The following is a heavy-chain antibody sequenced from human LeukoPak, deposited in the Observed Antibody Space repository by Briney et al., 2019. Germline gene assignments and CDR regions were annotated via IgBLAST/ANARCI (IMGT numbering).Heavy chain of an antibody. Sequence: QPGGSLRLSCAASGFTFSTYSMKWVRQAPGKGLEWVSYISSSSGTIYYADSVKGRFIISRDNAKNSLYLQMNSLRDEDTAVYYCARDRTHHPVILVDQTLDYWGQGTLVTVPS. CDR1: GFTFSTYS. D-gene: IGHD3-22*01. V-gene: IGHV3-48*02. J-gene: IGHJ4*02. CDR3: ARDRTHHPVILVDQTLDY. CDR2: ISSSSGTI.